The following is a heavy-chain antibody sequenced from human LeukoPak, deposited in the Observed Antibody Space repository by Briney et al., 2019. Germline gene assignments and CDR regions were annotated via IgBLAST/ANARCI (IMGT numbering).Heavy chain of an antibody. CDR3: ARVGAKQHAGGLYYFDY. Sequence: GGSLRLSCAASGFTFSSYWMSWVRQAPGKGLEWVANIKQDGSEKYYVDSVKGRFTVSRDNAKNSLYLQMNSLRAEDTAVYYCARVGAKQHAGGLYYFDYWGQGTLVTVSS. CDR2: IKQDGSEK. D-gene: IGHD6-13*01. V-gene: IGHV3-7*01. CDR1: GFTFSSYW. J-gene: IGHJ4*02.